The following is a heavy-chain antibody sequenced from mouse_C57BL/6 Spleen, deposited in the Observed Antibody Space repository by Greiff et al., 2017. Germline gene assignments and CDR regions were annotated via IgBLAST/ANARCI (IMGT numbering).Heavy chain of an antibody. V-gene: IGHV1-26*01. CDR1: GYTFTDYY. Sequence: VQLQQSGPELVKPGASVKISCKASGYTFTDYYMNWVKQSHGKSLEWIGDINPNNGGTSYNQKFKGKATLTVDKSSSTAYMELRSLTSEDSAVYYCARPGSGSLSWYFDVWGTGTTVTVSS. CDR3: ARPGSGSLSWYFDV. CDR2: INPNNGGT. D-gene: IGHD1-1*01. J-gene: IGHJ1*03.